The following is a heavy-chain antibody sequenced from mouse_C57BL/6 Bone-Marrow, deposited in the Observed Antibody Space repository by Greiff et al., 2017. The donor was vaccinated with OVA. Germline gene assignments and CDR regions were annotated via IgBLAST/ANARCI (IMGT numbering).Heavy chain of an antibody. CDR1: GFTFSSYA. CDR3: ARGGYYGNYEVDY. V-gene: IGHV5-4*03. D-gene: IGHD2-1*01. J-gene: IGHJ2*01. CDR2: ISDGGSYT. Sequence: EVKLVESGGGLVKPGGSLKLSCAASGFTFSSYAMSWVRQTPEKRLEWVATISDGGSYTYYPDNVKGRFTMSRDNAKNNLYLQMSHLKSEDTAMYYCARGGYYGNYEVDYWGQGTTLTVSS.